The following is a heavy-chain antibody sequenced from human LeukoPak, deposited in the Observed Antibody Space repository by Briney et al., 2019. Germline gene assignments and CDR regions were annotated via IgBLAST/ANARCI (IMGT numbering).Heavy chain of an antibody. D-gene: IGHD2-2*01. CDR3: ARASSTSCYY. CDR1: GFTFSSYA. CDR2: INSDGSSI. Sequence: PGRSLRLSCAASGFTFSSYAMHWVRQAPGKGLVWVSRINSDGSSINYADSVKGRFTISRDNAKNTLYLQMNSLRVEDTAVYYCARASSTSCYYWGQGTLVTVSS. V-gene: IGHV3-74*01. J-gene: IGHJ4*02.